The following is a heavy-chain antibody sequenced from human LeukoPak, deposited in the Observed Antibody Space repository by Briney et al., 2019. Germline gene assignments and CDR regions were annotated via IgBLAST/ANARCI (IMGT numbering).Heavy chain of an antibody. Sequence: GGSLRLSCAASGFTFSSYWMSWVRQAPGKGLEWVANIKQDGSEKYYVDSVKGRFTISRDNAKNSLYLQMNSLRAEDTAVYYCAREGYSSSWTPRYDYWGQGTLVTVSS. CDR1: GFTFSSYW. J-gene: IGHJ4*02. CDR2: IKQDGSEK. CDR3: AREGYSSSWTPRYDY. D-gene: IGHD6-13*01. V-gene: IGHV3-7*01.